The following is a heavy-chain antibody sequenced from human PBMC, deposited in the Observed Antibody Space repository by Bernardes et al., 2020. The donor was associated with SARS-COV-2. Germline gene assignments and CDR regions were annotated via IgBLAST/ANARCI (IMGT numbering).Heavy chain of an antibody. CDR2: INPSGST. D-gene: IGHD4-17*01. CDR1: GGSFSDSY. Sequence: SETLSLTCAVYGGSFSDSYWTWIRQAPGQGLEWIGEINPSGSTHYNPSLKTRVSISVDTSKNQFSLRLSSVTAADTAVYYCARVEIYGNYRFDYWGQGTLVTGSS. V-gene: IGHV4-34*01. CDR3: ARVEIYGNYRFDY. J-gene: IGHJ4*02.